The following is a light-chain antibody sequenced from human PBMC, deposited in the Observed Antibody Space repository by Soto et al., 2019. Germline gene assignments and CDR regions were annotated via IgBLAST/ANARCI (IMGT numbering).Light chain of an antibody. J-gene: IGKJ1*01. CDR3: LQDYNYPWT. Sequence: AIQMTQSPSSLSASVGDRVTITCRASQGIRNDLGWYQQKPGKAPNLLIYAASSLQSGVPSRFSGSGSGTDFNLTISSLQPEDFAPYYCLQDYNYPWTFGQGTKVEIK. CDR2: AAS. CDR1: QGIRND. V-gene: IGKV1-6*01.